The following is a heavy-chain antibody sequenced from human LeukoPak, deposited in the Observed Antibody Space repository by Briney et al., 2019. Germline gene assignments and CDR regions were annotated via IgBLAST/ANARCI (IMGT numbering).Heavy chain of an antibody. D-gene: IGHD3-3*01. V-gene: IGHV4-30-4*01. CDR1: GGSISSGDYY. J-gene: IGHJ4*02. CDR3: ARGNFGHDFWSGYFFSGYFDY. Sequence: SETLSLTCTVSGGSISSGDYYWSWIRQPPGKGLEWIGYIYYSGSTYYNPSLKSRVTISVDTSKNQFSLKLSSVTAADTAVYYCARGNFGHDFWSGYFFSGYFDYWGQGTLVTVSS. CDR2: IYYSGST.